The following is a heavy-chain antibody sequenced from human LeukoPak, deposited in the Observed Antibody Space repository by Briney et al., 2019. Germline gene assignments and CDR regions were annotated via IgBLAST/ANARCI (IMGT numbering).Heavy chain of an antibody. CDR3: ARVVYGSSTFDY. CDR2: IYYSGST. J-gene: IGHJ4*02. D-gene: IGHD6-6*01. CDR1: GGSISSGGYY. V-gene: IGHV4-31*03. Sequence: PSQTLSLTCTVSGGSISSGGYYWSWIRQHPGKGLEWIGYIYYSGSTYYNPSLKSRVTISVDTSKNQFSLELSSVTAADTAVYYCARVVYGSSTFDYWGQGTLVTVSS.